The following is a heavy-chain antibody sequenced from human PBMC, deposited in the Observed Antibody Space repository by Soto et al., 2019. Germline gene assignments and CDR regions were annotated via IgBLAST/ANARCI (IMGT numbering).Heavy chain of an antibody. CDR2: ISAYNGNT. V-gene: IGHV1-18*01. D-gene: IGHD5-12*01. CDR1: GYTFTSYG. CDR3: AREDSGYDLYYYYYGMDV. Sequence: ASVKVSCTASGYTFTSYGISWVLQAPGQGLEWMGWISAYNGNTNYAQKLQGRVTMTTDTSTSTAYMELRSLRSDDTAVYYCAREDSGYDLYYYYYGMDVWGQGTTVPVSS. J-gene: IGHJ6*02.